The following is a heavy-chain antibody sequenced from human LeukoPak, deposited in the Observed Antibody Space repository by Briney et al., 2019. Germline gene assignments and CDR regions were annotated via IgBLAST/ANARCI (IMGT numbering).Heavy chain of an antibody. V-gene: IGHV4-30-2*06. Sequence: SQTLSLTCTVSGASIGSGDYYWSWIRQSPGKGLEWIGYIYSSGSSYYNPSLKSRVTISLDRSKNQFSLKLSSVTAADTAVHYCVRLSTAPYTTFDYWGQGTLVTVSS. CDR1: GASIGSGDYY. J-gene: IGHJ4*02. CDR3: VRLSTAPYTTFDY. D-gene: IGHD1-1*01. CDR2: IYSSGSS.